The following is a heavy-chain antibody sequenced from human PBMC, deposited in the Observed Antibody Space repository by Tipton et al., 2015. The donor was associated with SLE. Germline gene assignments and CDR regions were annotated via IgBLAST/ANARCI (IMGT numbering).Heavy chain of an antibody. V-gene: IGHV3-33*01. D-gene: IGHD3-3*01. CDR1: GFTFSSYG. J-gene: IGHJ4*02. CDR2: IWNDGSNK. Sequence: SLRLSCAASGFTFSSYGMHWVRQAPGKGLEWVAVIWNDGSNKYYADSVKGRFTISRDNSKNTLYLQMNSLRAEDTAVYYCARGFDFWSGYCPFDYWGQGTLVTVSS. CDR3: ARGFDFWSGYCPFDY.